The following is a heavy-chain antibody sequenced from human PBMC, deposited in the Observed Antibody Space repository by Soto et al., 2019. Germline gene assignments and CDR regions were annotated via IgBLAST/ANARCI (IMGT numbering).Heavy chain of an antibody. Sequence: PSETLSLTCAVYGGSFSGYYWSWIRQPPGKGLEWIGEINHSGSTNYNPSLKSRVTISVDTSKNQFSLKLSSVTAADTAVYYCASPYGSGSYFDAFDIWGQGTMVTVSS. J-gene: IGHJ3*02. V-gene: IGHV4-34*01. CDR1: GGSFSGYY. CDR3: ASPYGSGSYFDAFDI. CDR2: INHSGST. D-gene: IGHD3-10*01.